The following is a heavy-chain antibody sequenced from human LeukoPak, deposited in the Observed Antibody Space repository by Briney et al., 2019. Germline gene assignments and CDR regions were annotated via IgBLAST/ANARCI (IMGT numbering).Heavy chain of an antibody. V-gene: IGHV1-2*02. J-gene: IGHJ6*03. CDR2: INPNSGGT. Sequence: VASVKVSCKASGYTFTGYYMHWVRQAPGQGLEWMGWINPNSGGTNYAQKFQGRVTMTRDTSISTAYMELSRLRSDDTAVYYCARDEFRQTTYGDYMDVWGKGTTVTVSS. CDR3: ARDEFRQTTYGDYMDV. D-gene: IGHD2/OR15-2a*01. CDR1: GYTFTGYY.